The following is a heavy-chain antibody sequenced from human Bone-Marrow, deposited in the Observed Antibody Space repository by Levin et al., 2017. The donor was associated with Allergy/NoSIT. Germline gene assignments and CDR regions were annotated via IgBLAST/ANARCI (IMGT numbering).Heavy chain of an antibody. J-gene: IGHJ4*02. V-gene: IGHV3-30*01. D-gene: IGHD4-23*01. CDR2: IFSDGTTK. CDR1: GFSFSAYA. Sequence: PSETLSLTCEATGFSFSAYATHWARQIPGMGLEWVAVIFSDGTTKYYADSVKDRFSISRDNSKNTLFLHMNSLRPEDTAVYYCFAGGNSGYWGQGTLVSVSS. CDR3: FAGGNSGY.